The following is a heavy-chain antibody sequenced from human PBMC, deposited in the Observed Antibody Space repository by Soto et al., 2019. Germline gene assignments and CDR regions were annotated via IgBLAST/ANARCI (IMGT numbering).Heavy chain of an antibody. CDR1: GFTFSNAW. CDR2: IKSKTDGGTT. V-gene: IGHV3-15*01. J-gene: IGHJ6*02. Sequence: PGGSLRLSCAASGFTFSNAWMSWVRQAPGKGLEWVGRIKSKTDGGTTDYAAPVKGRFTISRDDSKNTLYLQMNSLKTEDTAVYYCTTGEVMKYYYDSSGYYQTYYYYGMDVWGQGTTVTVSS. D-gene: IGHD3-22*01. CDR3: TTGEVMKYYYDSSGYYQTYYYYGMDV.